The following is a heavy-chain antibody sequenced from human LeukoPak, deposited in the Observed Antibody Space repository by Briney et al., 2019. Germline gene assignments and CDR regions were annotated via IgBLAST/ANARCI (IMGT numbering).Heavy chain of an antibody. CDR2: IYTSGST. CDR1: GGSISSGSYY. J-gene: IGHJ3*01. Sequence: SETLSLTCTVSGGSISSGSYYWSWIRQPAGKGLEWIGRIYTSGSTNYNPSLKSRVTISVDTSKNQFTLKLNSVTAADTAVYYCAKLYSSSSRDAFDVWGPGTMVTVSS. CDR3: AKLYSSSSRDAFDV. D-gene: IGHD6-6*01. V-gene: IGHV4-61*02.